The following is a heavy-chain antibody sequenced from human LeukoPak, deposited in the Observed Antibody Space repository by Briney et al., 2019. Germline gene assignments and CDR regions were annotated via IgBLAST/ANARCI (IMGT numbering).Heavy chain of an antibody. D-gene: IGHD6-13*01. J-gene: IGHJ5*02. CDR1: GYTFTGYY. CDR2: INPNSGGT. CDR3: ARVGSRYSSSWYGEHPFDP. Sequence: ASVKVSCKASGYTFTGYYMHWVRQAPGQGLEWMGWINPNSGGTNYAQKFQGWVTMTRDMSISTAYMELSRLRSDDTAVYYCARVGSRYSSSWYGEHPFDPWGQGTLVTVSS. V-gene: IGHV1-2*04.